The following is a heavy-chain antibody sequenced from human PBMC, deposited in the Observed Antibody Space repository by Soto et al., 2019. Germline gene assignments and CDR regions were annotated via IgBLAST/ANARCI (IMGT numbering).Heavy chain of an antibody. Sequence: SETLSLTCTVSGDSISTYYWSWIRQPPGQGLEWVGYIYYNGNTNYNPSLKRRVSISVDTSRRQFPLILGSVTAADTAIYYCAITDRRVLGAWFDPWGQGTLVTVSS. CDR3: AITDRRVLGAWFDP. CDR2: IYYNGNT. CDR1: GDSISTYY. V-gene: IGHV4-59*01. J-gene: IGHJ5*02. D-gene: IGHD2-8*01.